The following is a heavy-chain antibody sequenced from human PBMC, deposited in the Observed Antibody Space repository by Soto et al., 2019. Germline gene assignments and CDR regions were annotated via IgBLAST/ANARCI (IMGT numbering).Heavy chain of an antibody. V-gene: IGHV4-34*01. CDR2: INHSGST. CDR1: GGSFSCYY. Sequence: PSETLSLTCAVYGGSFSCYYWSWIRQPPGKGLEWIGEINHSGSTNYNPSLKSRVTISVDTSKNQFSLKLSSVTAADTAVYYCARGWSGWRVWLDYWGQGTLVTV. J-gene: IGHJ4*02. CDR3: ARGWSGWRVWLDY. D-gene: IGHD6-19*01.